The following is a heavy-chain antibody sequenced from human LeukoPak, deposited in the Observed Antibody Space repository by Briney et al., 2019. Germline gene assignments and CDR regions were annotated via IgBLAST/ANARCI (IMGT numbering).Heavy chain of an antibody. J-gene: IGHJ4*02. Sequence: KPSETLSLTCAVYGGSLSGHYGSWIRQPPGKGLEWIGEINHRGGTNYHPSLKSRVTISGDTSKNQFSLKLSSVTAADTAVYYCARLIHRGFGELFSYPYYFDYWGQGTLVTVSS. D-gene: IGHD3-10*01. V-gene: IGHV4-34*01. CDR1: GGSLSGHY. CDR3: ARLIHRGFGELFSYPYYFDY. CDR2: INHRGGT.